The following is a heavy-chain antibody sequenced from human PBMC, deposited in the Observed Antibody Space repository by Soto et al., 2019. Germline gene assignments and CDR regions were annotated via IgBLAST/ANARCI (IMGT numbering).Heavy chain of an antibody. CDR1: GFTFSSYS. V-gene: IGHV3-21*01. CDR2: ISSSSSYI. D-gene: IGHD3-3*01. J-gene: IGHJ6*02. Sequence: PGGSLRLSCAASGFTFSSYSMNWVRQAPGKGLEWVSSISSSSSYIYYADSVKGRFTISRDNAKNSLYLQMNSLRAEDTAVYYCAARPEDDSWSGYYAGVGYYGMDVWGQGTTVTVSS. CDR3: AARPEDDSWSGYYAGVGYYGMDV.